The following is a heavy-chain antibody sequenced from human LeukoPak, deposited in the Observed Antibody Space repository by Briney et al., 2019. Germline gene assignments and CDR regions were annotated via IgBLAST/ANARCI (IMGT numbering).Heavy chain of an antibody. CDR1: GGSISSSSYY. J-gene: IGHJ3*02. CDR2: IYYSGST. D-gene: IGHD1-14*01. CDR3: ARDRKGEDDAFDI. Sequence: SETLSLTCTVSGGSISSSSYYWGWIRQPPGKGLEWIGSIYYSGSTYYNPSLKSRVTISVDTSKNQSSLKLSSVTAADTAVYYCARDRKGEDDAFDIWGQGTMVTVSS. V-gene: IGHV4-39*07.